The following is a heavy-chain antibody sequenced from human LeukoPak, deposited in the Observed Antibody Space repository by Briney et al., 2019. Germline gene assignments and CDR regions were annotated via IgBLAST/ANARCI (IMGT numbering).Heavy chain of an antibody. V-gene: IGHV3-33*01. CDR1: VFTFSSYS. D-gene: IGHD5-18*01. Sequence: GGSLRLSCAESVFTFSSYSMYTGRQAPGKGLEWVAVIWYDGSNKYYADSVKGPFTISRDNYKNTLYLQMNRLRAEDTAVYYCARGQLWLDYWGQGALVTVSS. CDR2: IWYDGSNK. J-gene: IGHJ4*02. CDR3: ARGQLWLDY.